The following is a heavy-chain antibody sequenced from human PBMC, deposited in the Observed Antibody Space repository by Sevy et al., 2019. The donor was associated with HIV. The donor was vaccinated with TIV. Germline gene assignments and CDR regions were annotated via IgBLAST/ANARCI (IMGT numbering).Heavy chain of an antibody. CDR3: ARSPPVVVVPGAPSWFDP. V-gene: IGHV4-34*01. CDR1: DGSFSGYY. D-gene: IGHD2-2*01. J-gene: IGHJ5*02. CDR2: INESGIT. Sequence: SETLSLTCAVHDGSFSGYYWNWIRQLPGKGLEWIGAINESGITYYNPSLTSRVTISVDTSKKQFSLKLNSVTAVDSAVYFCARSPPVVVVPGAPSWFDPWGQGTLVTVSS.